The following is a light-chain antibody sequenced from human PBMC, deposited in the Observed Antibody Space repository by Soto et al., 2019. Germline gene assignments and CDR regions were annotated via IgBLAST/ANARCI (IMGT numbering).Light chain of an antibody. J-gene: IGLJ1*01. Sequence: QSVLTQPSSVSGSPGQSVTISCTGTSSDVGSYNRVSWYQQPLGTAPKLMIYDVSNRPSGVPDRFSGSKSGNTASLTISGLQAEDEADYYCSSYTSSNTYVFGTGTKVTVL. V-gene: IGLV2-18*02. CDR2: DVS. CDR1: SSDVGSYNR. CDR3: SSYTSSNTYV.